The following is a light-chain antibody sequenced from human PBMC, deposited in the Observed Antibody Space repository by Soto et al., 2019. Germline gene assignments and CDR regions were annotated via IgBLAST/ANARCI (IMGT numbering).Light chain of an antibody. J-gene: IGKJ1*01. CDR1: QTISSW. V-gene: IGKV1-5*03. CDR3: QHHNSYSGA. Sequence: DIQRTQAPSTLSGSVGDRVTITWRASQTISSWLAWYQQKPGKAPKLLIYRASTLKSGVPSRFSGSGSGTEFTLTISSLQPDDFATYYCQHHNSYSGAFGQGTKVDIK. CDR2: RAS.